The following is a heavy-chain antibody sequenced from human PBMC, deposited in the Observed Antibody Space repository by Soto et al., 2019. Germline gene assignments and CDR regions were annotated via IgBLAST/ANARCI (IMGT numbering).Heavy chain of an antibody. J-gene: IGHJ4*02. D-gene: IGHD4-17*01. CDR1: GFTFSSYA. V-gene: IGHV3-23*01. CDR3: AIVFAATTSEFDS. CDR2: ISGSGGST. Sequence: GSLRLSCAASGFTFSSYAMSWVRQAPGKGLEWVSAISGSGGSTYYADSVKGRFTISRDNSKNTLYLQMNSLRAEDTAVYYCAIVFAATTSEFDSWGLGTLVTISS.